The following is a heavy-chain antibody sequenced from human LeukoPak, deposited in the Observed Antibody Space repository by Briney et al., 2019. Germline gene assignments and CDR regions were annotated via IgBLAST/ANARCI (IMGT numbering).Heavy chain of an antibody. V-gene: IGHV3-23*01. J-gene: IGHJ4*02. D-gene: IGHD2-2*02. CDR3: ASKGPLYSPDLVVH. CDR2: ISGSGGST. CDR1: GFTFSSYA. Sequence: PGGSLRLSCAASGFTFSSYAMSWVRQAPGKGLEWVSAISGSGGSTYYADSVKGRFTISRDNAKNSLYLQMNSLRAEDTAVYYCASKGPLYSPDLVVHWGQGTLVTVSS.